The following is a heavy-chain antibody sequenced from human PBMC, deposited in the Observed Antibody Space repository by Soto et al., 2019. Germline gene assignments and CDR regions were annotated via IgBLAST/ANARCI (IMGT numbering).Heavy chain of an antibody. CDR1: GFTFSIYA. Sequence: GGSLRLSXAASGFTFSIYAMHWVSQAPGKWLGWVAVISSDGGNKDYAASVKGRFTISRDNLKNTLYLEMNTLIGEDTAVYYCARGVTGTNYGVDVWGQGTTVTVSS. CDR3: ARGVTGTNYGVDV. V-gene: IGHV3-30-3*01. D-gene: IGHD1-7*01. CDR2: ISSDGGNK. J-gene: IGHJ6*02.